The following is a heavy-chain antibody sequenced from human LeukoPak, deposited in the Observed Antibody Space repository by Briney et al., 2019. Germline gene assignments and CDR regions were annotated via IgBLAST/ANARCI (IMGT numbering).Heavy chain of an antibody. V-gene: IGHV1-69*01. J-gene: IGHJ5*02. CDR2: IIPIFGTA. Sequence: GSSVTVSCTASGGTFSSYAISWVRQAPGQGLEWMGGIIPIFGTANYAQKFQGRVTITADESTSTAYMELSSLRSEDTAVYYCARVVTGGFDPWGQGTLVTVSS. CDR1: GGTFSSYA. D-gene: IGHD1-1*01. CDR3: ARVVTGGFDP.